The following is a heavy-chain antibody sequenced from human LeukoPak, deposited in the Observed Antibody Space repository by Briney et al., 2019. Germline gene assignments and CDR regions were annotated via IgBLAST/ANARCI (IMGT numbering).Heavy chain of an antibody. Sequence: GGSLRLSCAASGFTFSSYVMSWVRQAPGKGLEWFSGISGSGGNTYYADSVKGRFTISRDNSKNTLYLQMNSLRAEDTAVYYCAKDLEGVAAAGTYFDYWGQGTLVTVSS. CDR1: GFTFSSYV. V-gene: IGHV3-23*01. D-gene: IGHD6-13*01. CDR3: AKDLEGVAAAGTYFDY. CDR2: ISGSGGNT. J-gene: IGHJ4*02.